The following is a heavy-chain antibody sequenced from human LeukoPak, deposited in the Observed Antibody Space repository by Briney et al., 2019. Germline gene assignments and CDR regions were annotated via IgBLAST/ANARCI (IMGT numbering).Heavy chain of an antibody. V-gene: IGHV3-33*01. CDR1: GLTFSSYG. D-gene: IGHD2-2*01. Sequence: PGGSLRLSCAASGLTFSSYGMHWVRQAPGKGLEWVAVIWYDGSNKYYADSVKGRFTISRDNSKNTLYLQMNSLRAEDTAVYYCARDGPDIVVVPAAAMCGGFCGYLDYWGQGTLVTVSS. J-gene: IGHJ4*02. CDR2: IWYDGSNK. CDR3: ARDGPDIVVVPAAAMCGGFCGYLDY.